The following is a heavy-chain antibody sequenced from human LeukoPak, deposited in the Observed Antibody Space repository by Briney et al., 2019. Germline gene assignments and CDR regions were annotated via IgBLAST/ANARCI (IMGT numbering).Heavy chain of an antibody. J-gene: IGHJ3*02. CDR3: ARGLFLSGYLDAFDI. CDR1: GFTFSSYT. CDR2: ISGSADNS. V-gene: IGHV3-23*01. Sequence: GGSLRLSCAASGFTFSSYTMSWVRQAPGKGLEWVSAISGSADNSYYADSVKGRCTISRDNSKNTLYLQMNSLRVEDTAVYYCARGLFLSGYLDAFDIWGQGTVVTVSS. D-gene: IGHD3-22*01.